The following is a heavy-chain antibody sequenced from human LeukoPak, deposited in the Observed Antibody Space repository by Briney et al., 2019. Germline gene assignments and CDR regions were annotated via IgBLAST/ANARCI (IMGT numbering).Heavy chain of an antibody. CDR1: GYTFTGYY. D-gene: IGHD4-17*01. V-gene: IGHV1-2*02. J-gene: IGHJ4*02. Sequence: GASVKVSCKASGYTFTGYYMHWVRQAPGQGLEWMGWINPKSGDTDYAQNFQGRVTITADKSTSTAYMELSSLRSEDTAVYYCARLIVTTVTSLRDYWGQGTLVTVSS. CDR2: INPKSGDT. CDR3: ARLIVTTVTSLRDY.